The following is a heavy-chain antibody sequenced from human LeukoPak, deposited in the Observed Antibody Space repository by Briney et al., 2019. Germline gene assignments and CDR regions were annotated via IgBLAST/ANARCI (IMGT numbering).Heavy chain of an antibody. CDR2: ISSSSSYI. Sequence: PGGSLRLSCAASGFTFSSYSMNWVRQAPGKGPGWVSSISSSSSYIYYADSVKGRFTISRDNAKNSLYLQMNSLRAEDTAVYYCAANPSSGWYVHYFDYWGQGTLVTVSS. V-gene: IGHV3-21*01. D-gene: IGHD6-19*01. CDR1: GFTFSSYS. CDR3: AANPSSGWYVHYFDY. J-gene: IGHJ4*02.